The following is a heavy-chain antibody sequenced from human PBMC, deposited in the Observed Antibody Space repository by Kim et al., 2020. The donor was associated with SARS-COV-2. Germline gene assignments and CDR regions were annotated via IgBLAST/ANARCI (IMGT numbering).Heavy chain of an antibody. V-gene: IGHV3-11*04. D-gene: IGHD2-15*01. J-gene: IGHJ3*02. CDR3: ARDSVGSGLDAFDI. Sequence: ADTVKGRFTNPRDNAKNSLYRQMNSLRAEDTAVDYCARDSVGSGLDAFDIWGQGTIVTVSS.